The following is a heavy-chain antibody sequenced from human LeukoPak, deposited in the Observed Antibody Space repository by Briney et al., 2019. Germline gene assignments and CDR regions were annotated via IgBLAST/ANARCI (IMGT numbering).Heavy chain of an antibody. Sequence: SETLSLTCAVYGGSFSGYYWSWIRQPPGKGLEWIGEINHSGSTNYNPSLKSRVTISVDTSKNQFSLKLSSVTAADTAVYYCARGGAYCGGDCYPNFDYWGQGTLVTVSS. CDR1: GGSFSGYY. CDR2: INHSGST. CDR3: ARGGAYCGGDCYPNFDY. V-gene: IGHV4-34*01. J-gene: IGHJ4*02. D-gene: IGHD2-21*02.